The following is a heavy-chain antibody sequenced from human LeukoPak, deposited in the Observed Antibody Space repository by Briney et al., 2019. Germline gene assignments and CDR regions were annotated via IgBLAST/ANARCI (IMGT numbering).Heavy chain of an antibody. Sequence: ASVKVSYKASGYTFTSYAMHWVRQASGQRLEWMGWINAGNGNTKYSQKFQGRVTITRDTSASTAYMELSSLRSEDTAVYYCAREDAMVRGVIIQAVTYWGQGTLVTVSS. D-gene: IGHD3-10*01. CDR3: AREDAMVRGVIIQAVTY. V-gene: IGHV1-3*01. CDR2: INAGNGNT. CDR1: GYTFTSYA. J-gene: IGHJ4*02.